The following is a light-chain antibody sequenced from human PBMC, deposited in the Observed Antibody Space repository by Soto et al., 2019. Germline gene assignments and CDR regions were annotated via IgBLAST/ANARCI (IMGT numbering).Light chain of an antibody. J-gene: IGKJ1*01. Sequence: IPNTQSPSSLTASVGAKVPIPCRASQSISSWLAWYQQKTGKAPKLLIYKASSLESGVPSWCSGSGSGTEYTLPISSLQPDDFATYYCQQYNSYSGTLGQGTEVDI. CDR3: QQYNSYSGT. CDR2: KAS. CDR1: QSISSW. V-gene: IGKV1-5*03.